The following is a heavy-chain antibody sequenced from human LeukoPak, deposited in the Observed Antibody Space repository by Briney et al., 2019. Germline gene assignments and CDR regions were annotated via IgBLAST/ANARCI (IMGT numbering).Heavy chain of an antibody. Sequence: ASVKVSCKASGGTFSSYAISWVRQATGQGLEWMGGIIPIFGTANYAQKFQGRVTITADESTSTAYMELSSLRSEDTAVYYCARDARDYCSGGSCYWYHYYWGQGTLVTVSS. CDR3: ARDARDYCSGGSCYWYHYY. CDR2: IIPIFGTA. J-gene: IGHJ4*02. D-gene: IGHD2-15*01. V-gene: IGHV1-69*13. CDR1: GGTFSSYA.